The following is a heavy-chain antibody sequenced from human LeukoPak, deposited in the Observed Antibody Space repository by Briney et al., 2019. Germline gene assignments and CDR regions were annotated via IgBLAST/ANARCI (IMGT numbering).Heavy chain of an antibody. J-gene: IGHJ1*01. Sequence: SETLSLTCTVSGGSISSYFWSWIRQPPGKGLEWIGYIYYSGSTNYNPSLKSRVIISVDTSKNQFSLILSSMTAADTAVYYCARQERYYGSGSYTYFQHWGQGTLVTVSS. CDR2: IYYSGST. CDR3: ARQERYYGSGSYTYFQH. D-gene: IGHD3-10*01. V-gene: IGHV4-59*08. CDR1: GGSISSYF.